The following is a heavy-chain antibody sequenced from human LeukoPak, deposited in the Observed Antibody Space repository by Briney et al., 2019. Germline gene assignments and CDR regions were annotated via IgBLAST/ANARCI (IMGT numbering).Heavy chain of an antibody. D-gene: IGHD3-9*01. CDR2: ISWNSGSI. CDR3: AKDRDYDILTGYYDY. Sequence: SLRLSCAASGFTFSSYAMSWVRQAPGKGLEWVSGISWNSGSIGYADSVKGRFTISRDNAKNSLYLQMNSLRAEDTALYYCAKDRDYDILTGYYDYWGQGTLVTVSS. J-gene: IGHJ4*02. V-gene: IGHV3-9*01. CDR1: GFTFSSYA.